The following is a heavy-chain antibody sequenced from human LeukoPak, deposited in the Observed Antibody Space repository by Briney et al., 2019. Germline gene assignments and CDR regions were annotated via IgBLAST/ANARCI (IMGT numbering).Heavy chain of an antibody. V-gene: IGHV3-30*02. Sequence: GGSLRLSCAASGFTFSSYSMNWVRQAPGKGLEWVAFIRYDGSNKYYADSVKGRFTISRDNSKNTLYLQMNSLRAEDTAVYYCAKDQYCTSTSCYVGYWGQGTLVTVSS. CDR1: GFTFSSYS. D-gene: IGHD2-2*01. J-gene: IGHJ4*02. CDR2: IRYDGSNK. CDR3: AKDQYCTSTSCYVGY.